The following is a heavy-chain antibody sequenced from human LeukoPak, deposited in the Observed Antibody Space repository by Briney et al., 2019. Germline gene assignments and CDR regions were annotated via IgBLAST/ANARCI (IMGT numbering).Heavy chain of an antibody. CDR1: GDILNSYH. V-gene: IGHV1-46*02. CDR3: ARDFSWSVDY. J-gene: IGHJ4*02. Sequence: GASVKVSCTASGDILNSYHIHWLRQAPGQGLEWMGIIKHSGGSTTYAQKFQGRLTMTRDTSTGTVNMELSSLTSEDTAVYYCARDFSWSVDYWGQGALVTVSS. CDR2: IKHSGGST. D-gene: IGHD6-13*01.